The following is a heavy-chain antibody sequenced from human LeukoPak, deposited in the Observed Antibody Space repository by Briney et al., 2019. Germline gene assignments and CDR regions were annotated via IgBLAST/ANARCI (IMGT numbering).Heavy chain of an antibody. CDR2: IYHSGST. CDR1: GGSISSSNW. CDR3: ARERVSSVGASSSGYRRYFQH. J-gene: IGHJ1*01. V-gene: IGHV4-4*02. Sequence: SGTLSLTCAVSGGSISSSNWWSWVRQPPGKGLEWIGEIYHSGSTNYNPSLKSRVTISVDKSKNQFSLKLSSVTAADTAVYYCARERVSSVGASSSGYRRYFQHWGQGTLVTVSS. D-gene: IGHD3-22*01.